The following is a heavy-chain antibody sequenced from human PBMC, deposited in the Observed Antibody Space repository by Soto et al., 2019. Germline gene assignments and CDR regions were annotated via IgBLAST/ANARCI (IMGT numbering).Heavy chain of an antibody. D-gene: IGHD1-26*01. CDR3: ARVTRELVDYYGMDV. CDR1: GYTFTSYY. V-gene: IGHV1-46*01. CDR2: INPSGGST. Sequence: ASVKVSCKASGYTFTSYYMHWVRQAPGQGLEWMGVINPSGGSTSYAQKFQGRVTMTRDTSTSTVYMELSSLRSEDTAVYYCARVTRELVDYYGMDVWGQGTTVTVSS. J-gene: IGHJ6*02.